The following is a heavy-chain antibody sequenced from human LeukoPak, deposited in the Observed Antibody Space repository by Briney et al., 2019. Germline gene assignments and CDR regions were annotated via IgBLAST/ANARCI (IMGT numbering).Heavy chain of an antibody. CDR2: INSDARNT. J-gene: IGHJ3*02. Sequence: GGSLRLSCAASGFTFSSYWMYWVREAPGKGLVWVSRINSDARNTNYADSVQGRFTISRDNAKNTLYLQMNSLRVEDTAVYCCASGIGAGDSFDIRGQGTMVTVSS. CDR3: ASGIGAGDSFDI. CDR1: GFTFSSYW. V-gene: IGHV3-74*01. D-gene: IGHD3-3*01.